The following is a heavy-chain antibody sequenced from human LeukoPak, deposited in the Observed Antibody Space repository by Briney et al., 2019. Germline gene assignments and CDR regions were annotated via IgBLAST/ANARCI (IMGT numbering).Heavy chain of an antibody. J-gene: IGHJ4*02. CDR1: GFTFSSYA. CDR3: AKVSSYGLYYFDD. CDR2: ISGSGGST. V-gene: IGHV3-23*01. Sequence: GGSLRLSCAASGFTFSSYATSWVRQAPGKGLEWVSGISGSGGSTYYADSVKGRFTISRDNSKNTLYLQMNSLRAEDTAVYYCAKVSSYGLYYFDDWGQGTLVTVSS. D-gene: IGHD5-18*01.